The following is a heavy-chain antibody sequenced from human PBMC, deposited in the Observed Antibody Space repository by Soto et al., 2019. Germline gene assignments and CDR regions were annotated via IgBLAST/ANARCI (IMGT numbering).Heavy chain of an antibody. D-gene: IGHD3-9*01. CDR1: GRSMSGYY. V-gene: IGHV4-4*07. Sequence: QVQLQESGPGVVKASETLSLTCTVSGRSMSGYYWSWIRQPAGERLEWIGRICTSGTTDFNPSLKGRVTMSVDTSKNQFSLKLTSVTAADTALYYCAREDYYDTGYYVVWGQGTQVTVSS. J-gene: IGHJ4*02. CDR3: AREDYYDTGYYVV. CDR2: ICTSGTT.